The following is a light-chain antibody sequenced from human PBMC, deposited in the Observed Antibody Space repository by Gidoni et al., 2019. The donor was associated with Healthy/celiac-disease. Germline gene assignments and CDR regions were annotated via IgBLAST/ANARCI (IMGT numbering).Light chain of an antibody. Sequence: AIRMTQSPPSFSASTGDRVTITCRASQGISSYLAWYQQKPGKAPKLLIYAASTLQSGVPSRFIGSGSGTDFTLTISCLQSEDFATYYCQQYYSYPLTFGGGTKVEIK. CDR3: QQYYSYPLT. J-gene: IGKJ4*01. CDR2: AAS. CDR1: QGISSY. V-gene: IGKV1-8*01.